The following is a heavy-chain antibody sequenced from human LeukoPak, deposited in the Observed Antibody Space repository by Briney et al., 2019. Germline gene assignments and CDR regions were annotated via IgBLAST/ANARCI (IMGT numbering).Heavy chain of an antibody. J-gene: IGHJ5*02. CDR2: IYYNGAT. CDR1: GDSISSSNYY. Sequence: SETLSLTCTVSGDSISSSNYYWGWIRQPPGKGLEWIGTIYYNGATQYNPSLRSRVTMSVDTSQNQLSLNLNSVTAADTAIYYCARVIRSAWRQNDLWGQGTLVTVSS. V-gene: IGHV4-39*07. D-gene: IGHD1-1*01. CDR3: ARVIRSAWRQNDL.